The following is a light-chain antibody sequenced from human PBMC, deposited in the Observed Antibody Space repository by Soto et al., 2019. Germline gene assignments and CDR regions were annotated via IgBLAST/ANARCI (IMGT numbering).Light chain of an antibody. CDR2: DAS. CDR1: QSISSW. Sequence: DIQITQSPSTLSASVGDRVTITCRASQSISSWLAWYQQKPGKAPKLLIYDASSLESGVPSRFSGSGSGTEFTLNISSLQPDDFATYYCQQYNSYSWTFGQGTKVDIK. V-gene: IGKV1-5*01. J-gene: IGKJ1*01. CDR3: QQYNSYSWT.